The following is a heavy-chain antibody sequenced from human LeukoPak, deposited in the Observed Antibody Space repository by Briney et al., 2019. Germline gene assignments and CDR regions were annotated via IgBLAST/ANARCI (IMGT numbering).Heavy chain of an antibody. J-gene: IGHJ6*03. CDR3: AKNLLIGALYFYIDV. D-gene: IGHD4/OR15-4a*01. V-gene: IGHV1-69*13. Sequence: SVKVSCKASGGTFSSYAISWVRQAPGQGLEWMGAIIPIFDKVNYAQKFQGRFTITANESTSTTYMELRSLGSEDTAVYYCAKNLLIGALYFYIDVWGKGTTVTVSS. CDR1: GGTFSSYA. CDR2: IIPIFDKV.